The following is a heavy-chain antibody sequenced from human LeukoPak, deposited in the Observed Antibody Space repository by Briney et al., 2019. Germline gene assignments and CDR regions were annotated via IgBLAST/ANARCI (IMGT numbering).Heavy chain of an antibody. CDR2: MNIDGSEK. D-gene: IGHD1-26*01. CDR3: ARDPVKWELYFDY. Sequence: GGSLRLSCAASGFTFSNYWMGWVRQAPGKRPEWVANMNIDGSEKYYADSVKGRFSISRDNARNSVYLQMASLRVEDTAVYYCARDPVKWELYFDYWGQGTLATASS. J-gene: IGHJ4*02. V-gene: IGHV3-7*01. CDR1: GFTFSNYW.